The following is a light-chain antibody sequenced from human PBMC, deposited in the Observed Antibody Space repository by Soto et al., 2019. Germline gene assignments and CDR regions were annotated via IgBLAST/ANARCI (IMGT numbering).Light chain of an antibody. J-gene: IGKJ1*01. CDR1: QSVSSSY. CDR3: QQYGSSPT. Sequence: EIVLTQSPGTLSLSPGERATVSCRASQSVSSSYLAWYQQKPGQAPRLLIYGASSRATGIPDRFSGSGSGTDFTLTISRLEPEDFPVYYCQQYGSSPTFGQGTKVEIK. CDR2: GAS. V-gene: IGKV3-20*01.